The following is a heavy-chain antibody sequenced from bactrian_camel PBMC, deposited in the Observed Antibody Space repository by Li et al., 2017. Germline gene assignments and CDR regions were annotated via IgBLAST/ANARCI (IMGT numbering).Heavy chain of an antibody. Sequence: HVQLVESGGGSVQAGGSLRLSCANSGFTFCNYEMSWYRQAPGKEREFVSSITFDGSSTRYAASVKGRFTISKDNAKNTVPLQMNNLKPEDTALYYCATDLIGWSGSFNYWGQGTQVTVS. V-gene: IGHV3S60*01. D-gene: IGHD6*01. J-gene: IGHJ4*01. CDR3: ATDLIGWSGSFNY. CDR1: GFTFCNYE. CDR2: ITFDGSST.